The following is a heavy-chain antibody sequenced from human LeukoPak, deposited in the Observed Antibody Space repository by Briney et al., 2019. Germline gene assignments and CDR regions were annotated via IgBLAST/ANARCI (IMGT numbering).Heavy chain of an antibody. CDR3: ARDPRGHYYDSSPPDY. CDR1: GFTFSSYA. V-gene: IGHV3-30-3*01. CDR2: ISYDGSNK. J-gene: IGHJ4*02. Sequence: PGRSLRLSCAASGFTFSSYAMHWVRQAPGKGLEWVAVISYDGSNKYYADSVKGRFTISRDNSKNTLYLQMNSLRAEDTAVYYCARDPRGHYYDSSPPDYWGQGTLVTVSS. D-gene: IGHD3-22*01.